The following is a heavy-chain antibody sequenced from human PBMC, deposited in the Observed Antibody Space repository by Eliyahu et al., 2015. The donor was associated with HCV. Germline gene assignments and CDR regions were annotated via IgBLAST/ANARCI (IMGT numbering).Heavy chain of an antibody. CDR1: GGSFXGYY. Sequence: QVQLQQWGAGLLKPSETLSLTCAVYGGSFXGYYWSWIRQPPGKGLEWIGEINHSGSTNYNPSLKSRVTISVDTSKNQFSLKLSSVTAADTAVYYCARGPIQWLAPRTSFDYWGQGTLVTVSS. V-gene: IGHV4-34*01. J-gene: IGHJ4*02. D-gene: IGHD6-19*01. CDR3: ARGPIQWLAPRTSFDY. CDR2: INHSGST.